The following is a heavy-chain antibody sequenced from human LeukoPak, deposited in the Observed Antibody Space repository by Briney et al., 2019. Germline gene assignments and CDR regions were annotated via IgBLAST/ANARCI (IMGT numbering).Heavy chain of an antibody. V-gene: IGHV3-11*01. CDR1: GFTFSDYY. D-gene: IGHD6-6*01. CDR3: ARCRDSSSYLGKYYYYYMDV. J-gene: IGHJ6*03. Sequence: GGSLRLSCAASGFTFSDYYMSWIRQAPGKGLEWVSYISSSGSTIYYADSVKGRFTISRDNAKNSLYLQMNSLRAEDTAVYYCARCRDSSSYLGKYYYYYMDVWGKGTTVTVSS. CDR2: ISSSGSTI.